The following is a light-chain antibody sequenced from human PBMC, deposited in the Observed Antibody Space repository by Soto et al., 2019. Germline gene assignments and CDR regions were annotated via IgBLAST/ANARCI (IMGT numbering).Light chain of an antibody. J-gene: IGLJ2*01. CDR3: CSYATTTL. CDR1: SSDVGSYDL. V-gene: IGLV2-23*02. Sequence: QSVLTQPASVSGSPGQSITISCTGTSSDVGSYDLVSWYQQHPGNAPKLMIYEVSKRPSGVSDRFSGSKSGNTASLTISGLQADDEADYYCCSYATTTLFGRGTKLTVL. CDR2: EVS.